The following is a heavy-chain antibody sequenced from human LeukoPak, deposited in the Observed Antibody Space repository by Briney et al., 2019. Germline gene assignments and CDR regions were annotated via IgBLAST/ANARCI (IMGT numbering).Heavy chain of an antibody. D-gene: IGHD2-2*01. CDR3: ALSARDIVVVPAA. CDR2: INHSGST. J-gene: IGHJ4*02. V-gene: IGHV4-34*01. CDR1: GGSFSGYY. Sequence: SETLSLTCAVYGGSFSGYYWSWIRQPPGKGLEWIGEINHSGSTNYNPSLKSRVTISVGTSKNQFSLKLSSVTAADTAVYYCALSARDIVVVPAAWGQGTLVTVSS.